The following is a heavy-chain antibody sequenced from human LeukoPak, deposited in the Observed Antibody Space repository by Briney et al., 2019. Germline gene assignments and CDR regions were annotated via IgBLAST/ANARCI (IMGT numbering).Heavy chain of an antibody. Sequence: ASVKVSCKASGYTFTSHYMHWVRQAPGQGLEWMGLINPSGSRTTYAQKFQGRVTMTRDMSTSTVYMELSSLRSEDTAVYYCARDYYDSSGYLGLDYWGQGTLVTVSS. J-gene: IGHJ4*02. V-gene: IGHV1-46*01. CDR3: ARDYYDSSGYLGLDY. CDR2: INPSGSRT. CDR1: GYTFTSHY. D-gene: IGHD3-22*01.